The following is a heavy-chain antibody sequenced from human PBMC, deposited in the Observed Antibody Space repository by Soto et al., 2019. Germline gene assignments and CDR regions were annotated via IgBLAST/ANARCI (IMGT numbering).Heavy chain of an antibody. V-gene: IGHV3-73*01. CDR1: GFPFGRSS. D-gene: IGHD2-8*01. J-gene: IGHJ4*02. CDR2: IINKANSYAT. Sequence: PGGSLRLSCAACGFPFGRSSVHGVRQASGKGLEGGGRIINKANSYATAYAASVRGRFTNSRDHSKNTAVLQMNSLNTEDIASDYCSSHPPEDILRTWGQGTRDTVSA. CDR3: SSHPPEDILRT.